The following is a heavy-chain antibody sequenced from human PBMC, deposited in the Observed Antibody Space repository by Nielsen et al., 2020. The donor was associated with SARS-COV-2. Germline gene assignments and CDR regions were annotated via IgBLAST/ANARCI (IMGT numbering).Heavy chain of an antibody. J-gene: IGHJ5*02. Sequence: WVRQAPGQGLEWMGIINPSGGSTSYAQKFQGRVTMTRDTSTSTVYMELSSLRSEDTAVYYCARANGVAVAGTGWFDPWGQGTLVTVSS. CDR3: ARANGVAVAGTGWFDP. V-gene: IGHV1-46*01. D-gene: IGHD6-19*01. CDR2: INPSGGST.